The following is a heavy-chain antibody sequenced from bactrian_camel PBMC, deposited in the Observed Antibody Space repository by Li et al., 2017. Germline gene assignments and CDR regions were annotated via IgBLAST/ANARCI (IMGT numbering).Heavy chain of an antibody. CDR2: LPSLFRAA. Sequence: HVQLVESGGGLVRPGESLRLSCVASGITFSRHDMSWVRQAPGKEVEWVAVITSLPSLFRAASYADSVKGRFTISRDNAKNLLYLQMNSLKTEDTAVYYCAVGSRTTEEYKNRGQGTQVTVS. CDR3: AVGSRTTEEYKN. CDR1: GITFSRHD. J-gene: IGHJ4*01. V-gene: IGHV3S6*01. D-gene: IGHD6*01.